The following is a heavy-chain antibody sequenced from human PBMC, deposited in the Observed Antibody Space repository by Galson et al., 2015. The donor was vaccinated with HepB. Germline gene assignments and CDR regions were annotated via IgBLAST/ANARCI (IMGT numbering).Heavy chain of an antibody. D-gene: IGHD2-15*01. Sequence: SVKVSCKASGGTFSSYAISWVRQAPGQGLEWMGGIIPIFGTANYAQKFQGRVTITADESTSTAYMELSSLRSEDTAVYYCARGYCSGGSCYYYGMDVWGQGTTVTVSS. CDR1: GGTFSSYA. CDR2: IIPIFGTA. CDR3: ARGYCSGGSCYYYGMDV. V-gene: IGHV1-69*13. J-gene: IGHJ6*02.